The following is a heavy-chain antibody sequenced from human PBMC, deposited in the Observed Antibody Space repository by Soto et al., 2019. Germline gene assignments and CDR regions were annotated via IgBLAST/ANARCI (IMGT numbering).Heavy chain of an antibody. CDR1: GYTFTSYA. D-gene: IGHD3-16*01. V-gene: IGHV1-3*01. CDR3: ARDRNRDYYVKTYYYYGMDV. Sequence: ASVKVSCKASGYTFTSYAMHWVRQAPGQRLEWMGWINAGNGNTKYSQKFQGRVTITRDTSASTAYMELSSLRSEDTAVYYCARDRNRDYYVKTYYYYGMDVWGQGTTVTVSS. J-gene: IGHJ6*02. CDR2: INAGNGNT.